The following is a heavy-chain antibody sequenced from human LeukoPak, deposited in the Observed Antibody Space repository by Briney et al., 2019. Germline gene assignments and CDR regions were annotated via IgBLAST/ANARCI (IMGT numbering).Heavy chain of an antibody. J-gene: IGHJ5*02. CDR3: AKDGREYSNSWTGGWFDP. V-gene: IGHV3-30*18. CDR1: GFTFSSYG. CDR2: ISYDGRNM. D-gene: IGHD6-13*01. Sequence: GGSLRLSCAASGFTFSSYGMHWVRQAPGKGLEWVAIISYDGRNMYYADSVKGRFTISRDISKNTLYLQMNSLRPEDTAVYYCAKDGREYSNSWTGGWFDPWGQGTLVTVSS.